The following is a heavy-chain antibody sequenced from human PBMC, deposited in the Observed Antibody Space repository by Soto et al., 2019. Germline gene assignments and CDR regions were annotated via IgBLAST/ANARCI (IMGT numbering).Heavy chain of an antibody. D-gene: IGHD2-15*01. CDR3: AKAEGQYCSGGSCYSDYYYMDV. CDR1: GFTFSSYA. CDR2: ISGSGGST. J-gene: IGHJ6*03. V-gene: IGHV3-23*01. Sequence: GGSLRLSCVASGFTFSSYAMSWVRQAPGKGLEWVSAISGSGGSTYYADSVKGRFTISRDNSKNTLYLQMNSLRAEDTAVYYCAKAEGQYCSGGSCYSDYYYMDVWGKGTTVTVSS.